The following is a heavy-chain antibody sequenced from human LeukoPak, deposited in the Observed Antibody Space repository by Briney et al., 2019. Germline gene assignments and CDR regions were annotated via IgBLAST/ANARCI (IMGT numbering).Heavy chain of an antibody. CDR1: GGSISSGGYY. J-gene: IGHJ4*02. Sequence: PSQTLSLTCTVSGGSISSGGYYWSWIRQPPGKGLEWIGYIYHSGSTYYNPSLKSRVTISADRSKNQFSLKLSSVTAADTAVYYCARVRQLWLETPLGTDFDYWGQGTLVTVSS. CDR2: IYHSGST. D-gene: IGHD5-18*01. CDR3: ARVRQLWLETPLGTDFDY. V-gene: IGHV4-30-2*01.